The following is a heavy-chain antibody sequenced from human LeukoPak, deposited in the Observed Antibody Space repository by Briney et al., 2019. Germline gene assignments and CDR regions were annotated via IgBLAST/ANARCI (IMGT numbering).Heavy chain of an antibody. D-gene: IGHD4-23*01. CDR2: ISWNSGSI. J-gene: IGHJ4*02. Sequence: PGRSLRLSCAASGFTFDDYATHWVRQAPGKGLEWVSGISWNSGSIGYADSVKGRFTISRDNAKNSLYLQMNSLRAEDTALYYCAKDMGPTVVTPFDYWGQGTLVTVSS. V-gene: IGHV3-9*01. CDR1: GFTFDDYA. CDR3: AKDMGPTVVTPFDY.